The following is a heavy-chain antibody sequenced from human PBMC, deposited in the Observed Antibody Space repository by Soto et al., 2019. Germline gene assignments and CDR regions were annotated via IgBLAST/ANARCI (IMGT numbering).Heavy chain of an antibody. V-gene: IGHV3-49*03. Sequence: GGSLRLSCTASGFTFGDYAMSWFRQAPGKGLEWVGFIRSKAYGGTTEYAASVKGRFTISRDDSKSMAYLQMNSLKTEDTAVYYCTRDLGGFQHNYYYYYMDVWGKGTTVTVSS. J-gene: IGHJ6*03. CDR1: GFTFGDYA. D-gene: IGHD5-12*01. CDR3: TRDLGGFQHNYYYYYMDV. CDR2: IRSKAYGGTT.